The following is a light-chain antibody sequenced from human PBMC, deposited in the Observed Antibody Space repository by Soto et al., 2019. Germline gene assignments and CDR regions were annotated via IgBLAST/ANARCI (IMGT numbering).Light chain of an antibody. Sequence: LTQPASVSGSPGQSITISCTGSSSDIGAFNYVAWYQQHPGKAPKLIIHGVTNRPSGVSSRFSGSKSDYTASLTISGLQAEDEADYYCSSYTTAFFYIFGTGTKVTVL. CDR2: GVT. V-gene: IGLV2-14*01. J-gene: IGLJ1*01. CDR1: SSDIGAFNY. CDR3: SSYTTAFFYI.